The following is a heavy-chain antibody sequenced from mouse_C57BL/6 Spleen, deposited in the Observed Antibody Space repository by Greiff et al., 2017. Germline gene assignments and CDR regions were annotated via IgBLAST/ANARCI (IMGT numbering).Heavy chain of an antibody. D-gene: IGHD1-1*01. CDR2: IDPSDSYT. CDR3: ASHPVVNTSWYFDV. Sequence: QVQLQQPGAELVMPGASVKLSCKASGYTFTSYWMHWVKQRPGQGLEWIGEIDPSDSYTNYNQKFKGKSTLTVDKSSSTAYMQLSSLTSEDSAVYYCASHPVVNTSWYFDVWGTGTTVTVSS. J-gene: IGHJ1*03. CDR1: GYTFTSYW. V-gene: IGHV1-69*01.